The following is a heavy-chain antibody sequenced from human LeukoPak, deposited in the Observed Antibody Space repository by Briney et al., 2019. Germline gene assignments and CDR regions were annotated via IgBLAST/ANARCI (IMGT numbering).Heavy chain of an antibody. CDR1: GFTFSSYG. CDR2: IRYDGSNE. J-gene: IGHJ4*02. V-gene: IGHV3-30*02. CDR3: ARGGYGAHMG. D-gene: IGHD4-17*01. Sequence: PPGGSLRLSCAASGFTFSSYGMHWVRQAPGKGLEWVAFIRYDGSNEYYVDSVKGRFTISRDNSKNTLYLQMHSLRAEDTAVYHCARGGYGAHMGWGQGTLVTVSS.